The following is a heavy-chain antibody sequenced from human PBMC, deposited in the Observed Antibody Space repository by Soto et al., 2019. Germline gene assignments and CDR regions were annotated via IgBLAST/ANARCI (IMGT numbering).Heavy chain of an antibody. CDR3: TTKMLHDAFDT. CDR2: ISVSGGST. J-gene: IGHJ3*02. D-gene: IGHD3-16*01. Sequence: PGGSRRLSWAASGFTFSSYAMSWVRQAPGKGLEWVSAISVSGGSTYYADSVNGRFTISRDNSKNTRYLQMNSLRAEDTAVYYCTTKMLHDAFDTWGQGTMVTVSS. V-gene: IGHV3-23*01. CDR1: GFTFSSYA.